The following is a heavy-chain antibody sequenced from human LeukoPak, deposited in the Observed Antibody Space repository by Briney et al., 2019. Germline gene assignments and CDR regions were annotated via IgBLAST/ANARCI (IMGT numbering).Heavy chain of an antibody. V-gene: IGHV3-23*01. CDR3: ATILGRPIYYYYYGMDV. CDR2: ISGSGGST. D-gene: IGHD2-21*01. Sequence: QPGRSLRLSCAASGFTFSSYAMSWVRQAPGKGLEWVSAISGSGGSTYYADSVKGRFTISRDNSKNTLYLQMNSLRAEDTAVYYCATILGRPIYYYYYGMDVWGQGTTVTVTS. J-gene: IGHJ6*02. CDR1: GFTFSSYA.